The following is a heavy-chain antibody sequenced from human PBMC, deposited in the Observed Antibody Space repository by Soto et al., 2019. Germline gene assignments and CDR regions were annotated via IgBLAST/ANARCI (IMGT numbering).Heavy chain of an antibody. V-gene: IGHV1-69*04. CDR3: ARDYRAGKQLDYFDY. J-gene: IGHJ4*02. CDR1: GGTFSSYT. Sequence: ASVKVSCKASGGTFSSYTISWVRQAPGQGLEWMGRIIPILGIANYAQKFQGRVTITADKSPSTAYMELSSLRSEDTAVYYCARDYRAGKQLDYFDYWGQGTLVTVSS. CDR2: IIPILGIA. D-gene: IGHD6-6*01.